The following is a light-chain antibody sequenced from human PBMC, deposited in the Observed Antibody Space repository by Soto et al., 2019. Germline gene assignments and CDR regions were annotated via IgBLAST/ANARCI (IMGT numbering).Light chain of an antibody. CDR3: LQYNKWPRT. CDR1: QSVGTK. Sequence: EIVMTQSPGTLSASPGERATLSCRASQSVGTKLAWYQQKPGQVPRLLIYHVSSRATGVPARFSGSGSVTEFTLSISSLQSEDFAVYYCLQYNKWPRTFGQGTKVDIK. CDR2: HVS. V-gene: IGKV3-15*01. J-gene: IGKJ1*01.